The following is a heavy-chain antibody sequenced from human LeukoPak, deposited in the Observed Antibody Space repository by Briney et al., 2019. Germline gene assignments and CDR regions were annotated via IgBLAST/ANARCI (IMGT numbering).Heavy chain of an antibody. J-gene: IGHJ2*01. CDR2: ISDSGANT. D-gene: IGHD6-19*01. CDR1: GFSFSDAW. Sequence: PGGSLRLSCAASGFSFSDAWMNWVRQAPGKGLEWVSTISDSGANTYYADSVRGRFTISRDNSKNTLYLQKNSLRADDTAIYYCAKSMTLQWRGFFDLWGRGTHVTVSS. V-gene: IGHV3-23*01. CDR3: AKSMTLQWRGFFDL.